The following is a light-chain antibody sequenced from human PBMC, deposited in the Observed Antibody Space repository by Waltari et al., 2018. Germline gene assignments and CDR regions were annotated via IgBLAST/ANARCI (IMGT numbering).Light chain of an antibody. Sequence: DIVMTQSPDSLAVSLGVRATINCKSSQSVLYSSNNKNYLTWYQQKPGQPPKLLIYWASTRESGVPDRFSGSGSGTDFTLTISRLQAEDVADYYCHQYYATPYTLGQGTKLEIK. J-gene: IGKJ2*01. V-gene: IGKV4-1*01. CDR3: HQYYATPYT. CDR1: QSVLYSSNNKNY. CDR2: WAS.